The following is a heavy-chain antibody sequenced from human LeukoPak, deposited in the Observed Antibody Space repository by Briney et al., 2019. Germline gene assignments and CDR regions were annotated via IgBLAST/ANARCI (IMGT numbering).Heavy chain of an antibody. J-gene: IGHJ4*02. V-gene: IGHV3-30-3*01. CDR1: GFTFSSYA. D-gene: IGHD3-22*01. Sequence: GGSLRLSCAASGFTFSSYAMHWVRQAPGKGLEWVAVISYDGSNKYYADSVKGRFTISRDNSKNTLYLQMNSLRAEDTAVYYCAKDSSLVIITTFDYWGQGTLVTVSS. CDR2: ISYDGSNK. CDR3: AKDSSLVIITTFDY.